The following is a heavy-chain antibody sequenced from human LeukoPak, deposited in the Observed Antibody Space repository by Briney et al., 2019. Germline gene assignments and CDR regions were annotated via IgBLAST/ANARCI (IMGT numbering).Heavy chain of an antibody. Sequence: GGSLRLSCAASGFTFSNYWMSWVRQAPGKGLEWVANILQDGSEKYYVDSVKGRLTISRDNAKKSLYLQLNSLGVEDTAVYYCARFNYYGTGALFDYWGQETLVAVSS. J-gene: IGHJ4*02. V-gene: IGHV3-7*01. D-gene: IGHD3-10*01. CDR3: ARFNYYGTGALFDY. CDR1: GFTFSNYW. CDR2: ILQDGSEK.